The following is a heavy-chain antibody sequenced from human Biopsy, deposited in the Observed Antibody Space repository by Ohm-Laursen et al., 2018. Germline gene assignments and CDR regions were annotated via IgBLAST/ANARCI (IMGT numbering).Heavy chain of an antibody. J-gene: IGHJ4*02. CDR3: ARHGSQGYCTGGSCVDY. Sequence: SQTLSLTCAVYGESFNGYYWSWIRQTPGKGLEWIGEINHSGRTNYNPSLKSRVTISVDTSKNQFILKLSSATAADTAVFYCARHGSQGYCTGGSCVDYWGQGALVTVSS. D-gene: IGHD2-15*01. CDR1: GESFNGYY. CDR2: INHSGRT. V-gene: IGHV4-34*01.